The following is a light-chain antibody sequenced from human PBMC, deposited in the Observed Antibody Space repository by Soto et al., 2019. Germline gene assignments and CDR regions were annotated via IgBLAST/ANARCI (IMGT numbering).Light chain of an antibody. Sequence: QSALTQPASVSGSPGQAITISCTGTSSDIGGYNAVSWYQHHPGKAPKLIIYEVTHRPAGISDRFSASKSGKTASLTISGLHAEDEADYYCNSFRVNHLYVFGTGTKVTVL. CDR2: EVT. V-gene: IGLV2-14*01. CDR3: NSFRVNHLYV. CDR1: SSDIGGYNA. J-gene: IGLJ1*01.